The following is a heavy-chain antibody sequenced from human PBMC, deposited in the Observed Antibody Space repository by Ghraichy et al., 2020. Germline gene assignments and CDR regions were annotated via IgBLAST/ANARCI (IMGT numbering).Heavy chain of an antibody. V-gene: IGHV3-7*01. Sequence: GESLNISCAASGFTFSSYWMSWVRQAPGKGLEWVANIKQDGSEKYYVDSVKGRFTISRDNAKNSLYLQMNSLRAEDTAVYYCARDKTYYDILTGYAHWFDPWGQGTLVTVSS. J-gene: IGHJ5*02. CDR2: IKQDGSEK. CDR3: ARDKTYYDILTGYAHWFDP. D-gene: IGHD3-9*01. CDR1: GFTFSSYW.